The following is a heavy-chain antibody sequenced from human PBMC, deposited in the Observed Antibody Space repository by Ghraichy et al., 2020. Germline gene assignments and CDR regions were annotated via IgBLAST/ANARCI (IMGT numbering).Heavy chain of an antibody. D-gene: IGHD3-3*01. CDR3: ARVIWRGYYFDY. J-gene: IGHJ4*02. CDR1: GGSISSGDYY. CDR2: IYNSGST. Sequence: SETLSLTCTVSGGSISSGDYYWSWIRQHPGEGLEWIGYIYNSGSTYYNPSLKSRVSISVDTSKNQFSLKLSSVIAADTAMYYCARVIWRGYYFDYWGQGTLVTVSS. V-gene: IGHV4-31*03.